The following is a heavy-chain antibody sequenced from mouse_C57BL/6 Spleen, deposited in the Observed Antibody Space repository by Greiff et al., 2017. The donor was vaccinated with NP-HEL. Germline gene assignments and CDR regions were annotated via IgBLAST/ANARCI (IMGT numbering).Heavy chain of an antibody. CDR1: GYAFTNYL. CDR3: ARTGSPFDY. CDR2: INPGSGGT. J-gene: IGHJ2*01. V-gene: IGHV1-54*01. Sequence: QVQLQQSGAELVRPGTSVKVSCKASGYAFTNYLLEWVQQRPGQGLEWIGVINPGSGGTNYNEKFKGKATLTADKSSSTAYMQLSSLTSEDSAVYFCARTGSPFDYWGQGTTLTVSS.